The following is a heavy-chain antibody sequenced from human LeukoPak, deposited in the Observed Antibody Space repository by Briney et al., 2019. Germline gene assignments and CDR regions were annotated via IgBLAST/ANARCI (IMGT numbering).Heavy chain of an antibody. D-gene: IGHD1-26*01. CDR1: GFTFDDYG. Sequence: AGGSLRLSCAASGFTFDDYGISWVRQAPGKGLEWVPGINWNGGSTGYADSVKGRFTISRDNAKNSLYLQMNSLRAEDTALYYCARDLATADGVDYWGQGTLVTVSS. J-gene: IGHJ4*02. CDR2: INWNGGST. V-gene: IGHV3-20*04. CDR3: ARDLATADGVDY.